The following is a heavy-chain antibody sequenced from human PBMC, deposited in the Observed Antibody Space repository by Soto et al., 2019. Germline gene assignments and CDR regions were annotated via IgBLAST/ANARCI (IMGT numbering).Heavy chain of an antibody. Sequence: SETLSLTCTVSGGSISSYYWSWIRQPPGKGLEWIGYVYSSGSTHYNPSLQSRVTISADTSKNQVSLKVNSVTAADTAVYYCAREMVRGVGSDYWGQGTLVTVSS. CDR3: AREMVRGVGSDY. V-gene: IGHV4-59*01. J-gene: IGHJ4*02. D-gene: IGHD3-10*01. CDR2: VYSSGST. CDR1: GGSISSYY.